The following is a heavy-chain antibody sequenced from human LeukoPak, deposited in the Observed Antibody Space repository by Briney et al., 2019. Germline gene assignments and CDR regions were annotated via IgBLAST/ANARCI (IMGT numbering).Heavy chain of an antibody. CDR3: AKDRYCSTASCYGAADY. D-gene: IGHD2-2*01. Sequence: PGGSLRLSCAASGFTFSSYAMSWVRQAPGKGLEWVSTISNSGGTTYYTDSVKGRFTISRDNSKNTLYLQMNSLRAEDTALYYCAKDRYCSTASCYGAADYWGQGTLVTVPS. V-gene: IGHV3-23*01. CDR1: GFTFSSYA. J-gene: IGHJ4*02. CDR2: ISNSGGTT.